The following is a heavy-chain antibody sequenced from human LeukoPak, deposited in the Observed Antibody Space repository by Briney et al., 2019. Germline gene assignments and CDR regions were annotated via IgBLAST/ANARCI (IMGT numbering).Heavy chain of an antibody. V-gene: IGHV4-30-4*01. D-gene: IGHD5-18*01. CDR1: GGSISSGEYY. CDR2: SYYSGST. J-gene: IGHJ4*02. Sequence: PSQTLSLTCTVSGGSISSGEYYWSWIGQPPGKGLEWIGYSYYSGSTYYNPSLKSRVTISVDTSQNQFPLKLSSVTAADTAVYYRARTAPLDTAMATLFDYWGEGNLVTVSS. CDR3: ARTAPLDTAMATLFDY.